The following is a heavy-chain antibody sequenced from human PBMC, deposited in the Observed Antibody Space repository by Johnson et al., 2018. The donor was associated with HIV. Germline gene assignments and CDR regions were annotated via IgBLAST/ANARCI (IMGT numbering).Heavy chain of an antibody. V-gene: IGHV3-11*04. D-gene: IGHD2-15*01. J-gene: IGHJ3*02. CDR3: ARRKDCSGGSCTDAFDI. Sequence: QVQLVESGGGLVKPGGSLRLSCVASGFNFSDYYMTWVRQAPGKGLEWVSSISSSGSTIYSADSVKGRFTISRDNAKNSLHLQMNSLRAEDTAVDYCARRKDCSGGSCTDAFDIWGQWTMLIVSS. CDR1: GFNFSDYY. CDR2: ISSSGSTI.